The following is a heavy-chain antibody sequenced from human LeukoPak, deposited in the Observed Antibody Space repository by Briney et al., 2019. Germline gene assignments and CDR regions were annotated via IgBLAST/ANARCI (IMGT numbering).Heavy chain of an antibody. D-gene: IGHD2-8*01. CDR1: GGSISSSSYY. J-gene: IGHJ5*02. Sequence: SETLSLTCTVSGGSISSSSYYWGWIRQPPGKGLEWIGSIYYSGSTYYNPSLKSRVTISVDTSKNQFSLKLSSVTAADTAVYYCARHNGRASRNWFDPWGQGTLVTVSP. CDR2: IYYSGST. CDR3: ARHNGRASRNWFDP. V-gene: IGHV4-39*01.